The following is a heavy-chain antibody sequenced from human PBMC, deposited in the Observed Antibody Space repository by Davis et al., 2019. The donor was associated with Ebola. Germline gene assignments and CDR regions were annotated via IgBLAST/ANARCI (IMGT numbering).Heavy chain of an antibody. J-gene: IGHJ4*02. V-gene: IGHV3-30-3*01. D-gene: IGHD5-12*01. Sequence: PGGSLRLSCAASGFTFSSYAMHWVRQAPGKGLEWVAVISYDGSNKYYADSVKGRFTISRDNSKNTLYLQMNSLRAEDTAVYYCARDLIVATPGDYWGQGTLVTVSS. CDR1: GFTFSSYA. CDR3: ARDLIVATPGDY. CDR2: ISYDGSNK.